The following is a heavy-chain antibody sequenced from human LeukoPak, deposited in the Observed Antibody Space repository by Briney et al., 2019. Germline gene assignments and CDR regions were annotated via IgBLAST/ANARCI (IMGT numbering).Heavy chain of an antibody. CDR1: GGSISSYY. V-gene: IGHV4-4*07. CDR3: ARDPPFYYYMDV. Sequence: ASETLSLTCTVSGGSISSYYWSWIRQPAGKGLEWIGRFYTTGTTKYNPSLKSRVTMSVDTSKKRFSLKLTSVSAADTAVYYCARDPPFYYYMDVWGKGTTVTVSS. J-gene: IGHJ6*03. CDR2: FYTTGTT.